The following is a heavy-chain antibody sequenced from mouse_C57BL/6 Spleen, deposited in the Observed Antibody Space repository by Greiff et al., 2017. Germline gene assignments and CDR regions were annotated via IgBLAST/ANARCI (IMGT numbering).Heavy chain of an antibody. CDR2: ISSGGSYT. J-gene: IGHJ4*01. CDR3: ARRLYYYCSREGYAMDY. CDR1: GFTFSSYG. V-gene: IGHV5-6*01. Sequence: VQLKESGGDLVKPGGSLKLSCAASGFTFSSYGMSWVRQTPDKRLEWVATISSGGSYTYYPDSVQGRFTISRVTAKNTLYLQMSSLKYADTAMYYCARRLYYYCSREGYAMDYWGQGTSVTVSS. D-gene: IGHD1-1*01.